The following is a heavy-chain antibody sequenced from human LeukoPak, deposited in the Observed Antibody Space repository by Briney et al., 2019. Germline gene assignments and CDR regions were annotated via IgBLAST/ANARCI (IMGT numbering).Heavy chain of an antibody. Sequence: SVKVSCKASGGTFSSYAISWVRPAPGQGLEWMGGIIPIFGTANYAQKFQGRVTITADESTSTAYMELSSLRSEDTAVYYCARDGSSIAARRPFDYWGQGTLVTVSS. D-gene: IGHD6-6*01. J-gene: IGHJ4*02. CDR2: IIPIFGTA. CDR3: ARDGSSIAARRPFDY. CDR1: GGTFSSYA. V-gene: IGHV1-69*13.